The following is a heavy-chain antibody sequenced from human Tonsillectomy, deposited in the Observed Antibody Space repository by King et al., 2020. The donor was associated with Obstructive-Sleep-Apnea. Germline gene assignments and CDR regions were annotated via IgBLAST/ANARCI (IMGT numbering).Heavy chain of an antibody. J-gene: IGHJ4*02. Sequence: VQLQESGPGLVKPSETLSLTCTVSGGSISSYYWSWIRQPPGKGLEWIGYIYNSGSTNYNPSLKSRVTISVDTSKNQFSLKLSSVTAADTAVYYCARVAGRTLYGDYAFYFDYWGQGTLVTVSS. D-gene: IGHD4-17*01. CDR3: ARVAGRTLYGDYAFYFDY. V-gene: IGHV4-59*01. CDR1: GGSISSYY. CDR2: IYNSGST.